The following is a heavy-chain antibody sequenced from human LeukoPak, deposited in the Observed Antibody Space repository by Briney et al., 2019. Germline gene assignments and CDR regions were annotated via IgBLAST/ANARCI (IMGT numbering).Heavy chain of an antibody. Sequence: EASVKVSCKASGGTFSSYTINWVRQAPGQGLEWVGGIIPIFDTANFAQKFQGRVTITTDESTSTAYMELSSLRSEDTAVYYCARGGIAARPYYFDYWGQGTLVTVSS. CDR1: GGTFSSYT. J-gene: IGHJ4*02. CDR2: IIPIFDTA. D-gene: IGHD6-6*01. CDR3: ARGGIAARPYYFDY. V-gene: IGHV1-69*05.